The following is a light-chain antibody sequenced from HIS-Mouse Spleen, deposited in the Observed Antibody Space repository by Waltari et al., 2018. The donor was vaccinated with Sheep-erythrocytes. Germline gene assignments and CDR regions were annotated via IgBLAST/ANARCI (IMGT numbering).Light chain of an antibody. Sequence: SYELTQPPSVSVSPGQTASITCSGDKLGDKYACWYQQKPGQSPVLVIYQDSKRPSGIPERFSGSNSGNTATLTISGTQAEDEADYYCCSYAGSYTFVVFGGGTKLTVL. V-gene: IGLV3-1*01. CDR3: CSYAGSYTFVV. CDR2: QDS. CDR1: KLGDKY. J-gene: IGLJ2*01.